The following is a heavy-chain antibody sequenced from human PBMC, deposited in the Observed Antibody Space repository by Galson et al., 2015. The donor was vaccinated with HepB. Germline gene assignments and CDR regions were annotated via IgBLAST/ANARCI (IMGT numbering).Heavy chain of an antibody. V-gene: IGHV3-30*04. D-gene: IGHD2-15*01. CDR2: ISYDGSNK. Sequence: SLRLSCAASGFTFSSYAMNWVRQAPGKGREWVAVISYDGSNKYYADSVKGRFTISRDNSKNTLYLQMNSLRAEDTAVYYCARDLWACSGGSCYSALYYWGQGTLVTVSS. CDR1: GFTFSSYA. CDR3: ARDLWACSGGSCYSALYY. J-gene: IGHJ4*02.